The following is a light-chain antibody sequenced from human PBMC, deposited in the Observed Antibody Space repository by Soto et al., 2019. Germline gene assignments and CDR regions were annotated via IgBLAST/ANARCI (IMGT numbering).Light chain of an antibody. CDR3: QQYTKRWT. Sequence: IVMTQSPATLSVSPGERATLSCRASQSVSTNVAWYQQKPGQAPRLLVYGASTRATGIPARFSGSGSGTEFTLTISSLQSEDFAIYYCQQYTKRWTFGQGTKVEIK. CDR2: GAS. J-gene: IGKJ1*01. CDR1: QSVSTN. V-gene: IGKV3-15*01.